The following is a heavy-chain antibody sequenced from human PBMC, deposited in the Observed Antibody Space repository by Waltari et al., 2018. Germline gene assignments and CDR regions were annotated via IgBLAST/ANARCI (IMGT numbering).Heavy chain of an antibody. CDR3: ARDSGWLRGGMDV. J-gene: IGHJ6*02. Sequence: EVQLVESGGGLIQPGGSLRLSCAASGFTVSSNYMSWVRQAPGKGLEWVSVIYSGGSTYYADSVKGRFTISRDNSKNTLYLQMNSLRAEDTAVYYCARDSGWLRGGMDVWGQGTTVTVSS. CDR1: GFTVSSNY. D-gene: IGHD5-12*01. CDR2: IYSGGST. V-gene: IGHV3-53*01.